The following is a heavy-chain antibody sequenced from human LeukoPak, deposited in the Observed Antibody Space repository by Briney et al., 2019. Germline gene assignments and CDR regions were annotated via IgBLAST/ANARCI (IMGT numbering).Heavy chain of an antibody. D-gene: IGHD2-2*01. CDR1: GYTFTGYY. CDR3: ARPHCSSTSCYAETQNWFDP. V-gene: IGHV1-2*06. Sequence: GASVKVSCKASGYTFTGYYMHWVRQAPGQGLEWMERINPNSGGTNYAKKFQGRVTMTRDTSISTAYMELSRLRSDDTAVYYCARPHCSSTSCYAETQNWFDPWGQGTLVTVSS. CDR2: INPNSGGT. J-gene: IGHJ5*02.